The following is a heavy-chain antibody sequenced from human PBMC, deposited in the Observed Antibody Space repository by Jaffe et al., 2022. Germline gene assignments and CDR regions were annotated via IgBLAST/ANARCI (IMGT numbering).Heavy chain of an antibody. J-gene: IGHJ3*02. Sequence: EVQLVESGGVVVQPGGSLRLSCAASGFTFDDYTMHWVRQAPGKGLEWVSLISWDGGSTYYADSVKGRFTISRDNSKNSLYLQMNSLRTEDTALYYCAKDMGYSSSSWAAFDIWGQGTMVTVSS. CDR2: ISWDGGST. CDR3: AKDMGYSSSSWAAFDI. V-gene: IGHV3-43*01. CDR1: GFTFDDYT. D-gene: IGHD6-6*01.